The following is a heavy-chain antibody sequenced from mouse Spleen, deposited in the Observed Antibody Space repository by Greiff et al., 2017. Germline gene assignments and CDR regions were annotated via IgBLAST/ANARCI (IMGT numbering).Heavy chain of an antibody. J-gene: IGHJ2*01. CDR2: IYPSNGRT. D-gene: IGHD2-4*01. Sequence: QVQLKESGPELVKPGASVKMSCKASGYTSTGYVISRVKQRTGQGLEWIGEIYPSNGRTNYNEKFKSKATLTVDKSSSTAYMQLSSLTSEDSAVYYCASQEGLRLFDYWGQGTTLTVSS. CDR1: GYTSTGYV. CDR3: ASQEGLRLFDY. V-gene: IGHV1-81*01.